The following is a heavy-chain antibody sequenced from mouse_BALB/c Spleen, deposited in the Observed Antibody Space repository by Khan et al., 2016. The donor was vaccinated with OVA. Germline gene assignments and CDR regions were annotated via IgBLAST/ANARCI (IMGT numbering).Heavy chain of an antibody. Sequence: VQLKQSGPELMKPGASVKISCKASGYSFTSYYIHWLMQSHGKSLEWIGYIDPFSGVTTYNQKFKGKATLTVDKYSSTAYIHLSNLTSEDSAVYYCTRHCYVAWFTYWGQGTLVTVSA. D-gene: IGHD2-12*01. J-gene: IGHJ3*01. V-gene: IGHV1-31*01. CDR1: GYSFTSYY. CDR2: IDPFSGVT. CDR3: TRHCYVAWFTY.